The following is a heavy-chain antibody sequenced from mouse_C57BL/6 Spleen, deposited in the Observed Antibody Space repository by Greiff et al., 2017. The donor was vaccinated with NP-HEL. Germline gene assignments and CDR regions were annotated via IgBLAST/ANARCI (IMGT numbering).Heavy chain of an antibody. CDR3: ARGGLRRGDY. J-gene: IGHJ2*01. CDR1: GYTFTDYN. D-gene: IGHD2-4*01. CDR2: INPNNGGT. V-gene: IGHV1-18*01. Sequence: DVHLVESGPELVKPGASVKIPCKASGYTFTDYNMDWVKQSHGKSLEWIGDINPNNGGTIYNQKFKGKATLTVDKSSSTAYMELRSLTAEDTAVYYCARGGLRRGDYWGQGTTLTVSS.